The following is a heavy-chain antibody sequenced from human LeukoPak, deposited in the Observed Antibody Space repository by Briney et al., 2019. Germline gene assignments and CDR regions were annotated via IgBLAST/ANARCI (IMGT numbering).Heavy chain of an antibody. CDR3: TTALRYVVGGI. J-gene: IGHJ3*02. CDR2: IKSKTDGGTT. CDR1: GFTFSNYG. D-gene: IGHD3-9*01. V-gene: IGHV3-15*01. Sequence: PGGSLRLSCAASGFTFSNYGMSWVRQAPGKGLEWVGRIKSKTDGGTTDYAAPVKGRFTISRDDSKNTLYLQMNSLKTEDTAVYYCTTALRYVVGGIWGQGTMVTVSS.